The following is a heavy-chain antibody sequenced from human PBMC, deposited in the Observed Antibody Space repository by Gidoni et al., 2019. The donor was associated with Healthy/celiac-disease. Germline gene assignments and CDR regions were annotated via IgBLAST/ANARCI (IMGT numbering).Heavy chain of an antibody. CDR2: IKQDGSEK. CDR1: GFTFSSYW. D-gene: IGHD5-12*01. V-gene: IGHV3-7*05. Sequence: EVQLVESGGGLVQPGGSLRLSCAASGFTFSSYWMSWVRQAPGKGLEWVANIKQDGSEKYYVDSVKGRFTISRDNAKNSLYLQMNSLRAEDTAVYYCARVTITPIVYYYYMDVWGKGTTVTVSS. CDR3: ARVTITPIVYYYYMDV. J-gene: IGHJ6*03.